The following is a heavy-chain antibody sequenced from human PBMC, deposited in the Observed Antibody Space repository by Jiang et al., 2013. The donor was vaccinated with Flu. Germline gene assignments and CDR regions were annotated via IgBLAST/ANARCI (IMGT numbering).Heavy chain of an antibody. CDR2: IYYSGST. CDR3: ARGDRPWDY. Sequence: PGLVKPSETLSLTCTVSGGSISSYYWSWIRQPPGKGLEWIGYIYYSGSTNYNPSLKSRVTISVDTSKNQFSLKLSSVTAADTAVYYCARGDRPWDYWGQGTLVTVSS. V-gene: IGHV4-59*01. J-gene: IGHJ4*02. CDR1: GGSISSYY.